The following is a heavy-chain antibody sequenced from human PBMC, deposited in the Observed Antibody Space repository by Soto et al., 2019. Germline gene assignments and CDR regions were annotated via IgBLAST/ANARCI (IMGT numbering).Heavy chain of an antibody. J-gene: IGHJ4*02. CDR2: ISAYSGNT. Sequence: QVPLVQSGAEVKKPGASVKVSCKTSGFTFTNYYINWVRQAPGQGLEVMGWISAYSGNTNYAQNLQGRVTMTTDTSASTAYLELRSLRSDDTGVYFCARGDTYYVNWYFDYWGQGTLVTVSS. CDR3: ARGDTYYVNWYFDY. V-gene: IGHV1-18*01. CDR1: GFTFTNYY. D-gene: IGHD1-1*01.